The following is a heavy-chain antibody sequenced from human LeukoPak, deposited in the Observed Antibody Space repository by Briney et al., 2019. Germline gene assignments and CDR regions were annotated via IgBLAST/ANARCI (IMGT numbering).Heavy chain of an antibody. V-gene: IGHV3-30*04. J-gene: IGHJ4*02. CDR1: GFTFSSYA. CDR3: AKGQQWLTTGY. D-gene: IGHD6-19*01. CDR2: VSYDGSIK. Sequence: GGSLRLSCAASGFTFSSYAMHWVRQAPGKGLEWVAVVSYDGSIKYYADSVKGRFTISRDNSKNTLYLQMNSLRAEDAAVYYCAKGQQWLTTGYWGQGTLVTVSS.